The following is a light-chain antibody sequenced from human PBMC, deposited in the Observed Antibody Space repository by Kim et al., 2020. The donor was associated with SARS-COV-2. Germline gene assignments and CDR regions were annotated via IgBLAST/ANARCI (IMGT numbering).Light chain of an antibody. CDR1: ELGDKY. CDR3: QAWDSSTVV. Sequence: SVSPEQTASVSCSGDELGDKYASWYQQKPGQSPVLVIYQDGKRPTGIPERFSGSNSGNTATLTISGTQAMDEADYCCQAWDSSTVVFGGGTQLTVL. V-gene: IGLV3-1*01. J-gene: IGLJ2*01. CDR2: QDG.